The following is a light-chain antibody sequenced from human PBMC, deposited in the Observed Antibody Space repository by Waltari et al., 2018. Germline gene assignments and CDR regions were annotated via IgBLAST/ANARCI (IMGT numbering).Light chain of an antibody. V-gene: IGKV1-5*03. CDR2: KAS. CDR1: QAISNW. Sequence: DIQMTQSPSTLSASVGDRVTITRRASQAISNWLAWYQQRPGKAPKLLIHKASTLQKGVPSRFSGSGSGTEFTLAISSLQPDDFATYYCQYYYAFSRTFGPGTKIEIE. J-gene: IGKJ1*01. CDR3: QYYYAFSRT.